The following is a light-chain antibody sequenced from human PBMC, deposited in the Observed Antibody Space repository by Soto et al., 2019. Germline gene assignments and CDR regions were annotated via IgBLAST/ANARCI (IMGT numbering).Light chain of an antibody. Sequence: DIQMTQSPSSLSAYVGDRVTITCRASQSISSYLNWYQQKPGKAPKLLIYAASSLQSGVPSRFSGSGSGTDFNLTISSLQPEDFATYYCQQSYSTPPITFGQGTRLEIK. V-gene: IGKV1-39*01. CDR2: AAS. CDR3: QQSYSTPPIT. J-gene: IGKJ5*01. CDR1: QSISSY.